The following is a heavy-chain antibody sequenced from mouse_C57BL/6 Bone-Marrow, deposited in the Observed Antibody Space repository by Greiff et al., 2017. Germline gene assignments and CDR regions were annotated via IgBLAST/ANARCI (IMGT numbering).Heavy chain of an antibody. V-gene: IGHV5-17*01. D-gene: IGHD3-3*01. CDR2: ISSGSSTI. CDR1: GFTFSDYG. J-gene: IGHJ2*01. CDR3: AMVWDSFVY. Sequence: EVKLMESGGGLVKPGGSLKLSCAASGFTFSDYGMHWVRQAPEKGLEWVAYISSGSSTIYYADTVKGRFTISRDNATNTLFLQMTCLRSEDTAMYYCAMVWDSFVYLGQGTTLTVSS.